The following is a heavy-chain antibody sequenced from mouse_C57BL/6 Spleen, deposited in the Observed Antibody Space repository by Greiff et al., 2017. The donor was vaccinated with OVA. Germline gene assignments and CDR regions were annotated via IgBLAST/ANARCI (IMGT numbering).Heavy chain of an antibody. CDR2: INYDGSST. Sequence: EVKLMESEGGLVQPGSSMKLSCTASGFTFSDYYMAWVRQVPEKGLEWVANINYDGSSTYYLDSLKSRFIISRDNAKNILYLQMSSLKSEDTATYDCARDYGSSPYWYFNVWGTGTTVTVSS. CDR3: ARDYGSSPYWYFNV. V-gene: IGHV5-16*01. D-gene: IGHD1-1*01. CDR1: GFTFSDYY. J-gene: IGHJ1*03.